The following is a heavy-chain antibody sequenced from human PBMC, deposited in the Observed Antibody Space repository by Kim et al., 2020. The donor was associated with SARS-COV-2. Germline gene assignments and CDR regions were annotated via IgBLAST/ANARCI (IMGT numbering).Heavy chain of an antibody. J-gene: IGHJ6*03. V-gene: IGHV1-69*04. CDR2: IIPILGIA. CDR3: ARDLTIVATEENYYYMDV. D-gene: IGHD5-12*01. CDR1: GGTFSSYA. Sequence: SVKVSCKASGGTFSSYAISWVRQAPGQGLEWMGRIIPILGIANYAQKFQGRVTITADKSTSTAYMELSSLRSEDTAVYYCARDLTIVATEENYYYMDVWGKGTTVTVSS.